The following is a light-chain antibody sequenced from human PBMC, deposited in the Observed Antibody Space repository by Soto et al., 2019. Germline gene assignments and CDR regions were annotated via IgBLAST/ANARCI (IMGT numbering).Light chain of an antibody. V-gene: IGKV3-11*01. J-gene: IGKJ4*01. CDR3: QHRSRWPLT. CDR1: QSVRSF. Sequence: EIVLTQSPATLSLSPGERATLSCRASQSVRSFLAWYQQRPGQAPRLLIYDASNRATGIPVRFSGSGSGTDFTLTISSLEPEDFAVYYCQHRSRWPLTFGGGTKVEIK. CDR2: DAS.